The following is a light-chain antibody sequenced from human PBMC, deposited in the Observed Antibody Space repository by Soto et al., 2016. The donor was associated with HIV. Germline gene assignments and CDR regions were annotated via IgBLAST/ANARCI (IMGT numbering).Light chain of an antibody. CDR1: QSVSVW. V-gene: IGKV1-5*03. Sequence: DIQMTQFPSTLSASIGDRVTITCRASQSVSVWLAWYQQKPGKAPKLLIFKTSTLEIRVPSRFSASGSGTDFTLTLSSVQPDDVATYYCQQYNTVPWTFGQGT. CDR2: KTS. CDR3: QQYNTVPWT. J-gene: IGKJ1*01.